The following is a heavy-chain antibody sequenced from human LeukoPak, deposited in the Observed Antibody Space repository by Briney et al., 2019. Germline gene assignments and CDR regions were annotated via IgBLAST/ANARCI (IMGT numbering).Heavy chain of an antibody. J-gene: IGHJ6*03. D-gene: IGHD1-14*01. CDR3: ARGNRDPYYYYYYMDV. Sequence: SETLSLTCTVSGGSISSYYWSWIRQPAGKGLEWIGRIYTSGSTNYNPSLKSRVTMSVDTSKNQFSLKLSSVTAADTAVYYCARGNRDPYYYYYYMDVWGKGTTVTISS. V-gene: IGHV4-4*07. CDR2: IYTSGST. CDR1: GGSISSYY.